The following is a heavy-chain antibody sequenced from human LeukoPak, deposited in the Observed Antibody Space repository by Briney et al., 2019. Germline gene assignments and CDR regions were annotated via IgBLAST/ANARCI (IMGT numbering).Heavy chain of an antibody. CDR2: ISGHSGNT. V-gene: IGHV1-18*01. J-gene: IGHJ5*02. D-gene: IGHD7-27*01. CDR3: ARDFAWGSGGAPIDDNWLDP. CDR1: GYTFSNYG. Sequence: ASVKVSCKASGYTFSNYGISWVRQAPGHGLEWMGWISGHSGNTNYAQKVQDRATMTTDTSTSTAYMELRSLRFDDTAVYYCARDFAWGSGGAPIDDNWLDPWGQGTLVSVSS.